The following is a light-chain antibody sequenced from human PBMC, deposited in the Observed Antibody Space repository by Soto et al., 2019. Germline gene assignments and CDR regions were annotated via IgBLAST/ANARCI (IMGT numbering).Light chain of an antibody. CDR3: QQSHSTPYT. Sequence: DIQMTQSPSSLSASFGDRVTLTCRASQSIDTYLNWYQQKPGTAPKLLMYAASTLHSGVPSRFSGSGSATDFTLTISRLQREDFATYFYQQSHSTPYTFGQGTKLEI. V-gene: IGKV1-39*01. CDR2: AAS. J-gene: IGKJ2*01. CDR1: QSIDTY.